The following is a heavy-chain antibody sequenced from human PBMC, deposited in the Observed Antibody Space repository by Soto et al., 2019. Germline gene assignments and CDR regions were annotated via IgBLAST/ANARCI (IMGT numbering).Heavy chain of an antibody. D-gene: IGHD3-10*01. J-gene: IGHJ6*02. CDR2: ISSSSSYI. CDR3: ARGDVGRGVIISYYGMDV. Sequence: EVQLVESGGGLVKPGGSLRLSCAASGFTFSSYSMNWVRQAPGKGLEWVSSISSSSSYIYYADSVKGRFTISRDNAKNALYLQMNSLRAEDTAVYYCARGDVGRGVIISYYGMDVWGQGTTVTVSS. CDR1: GFTFSSYS. V-gene: IGHV3-21*01.